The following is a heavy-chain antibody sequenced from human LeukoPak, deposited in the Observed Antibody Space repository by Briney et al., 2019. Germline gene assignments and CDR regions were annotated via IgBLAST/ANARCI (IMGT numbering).Heavy chain of an antibody. Sequence: PSETLSLTCAVYGGSFSGYYWSWVRQPPGKGLEWIREINHSGSTNYNQSLKSRVTISVDTSKNQFSLKLSSVTAADTAVYYCASFGRITIFGVVIPRYFDYWGQGTLVTVSS. CDR2: INHSGST. V-gene: IGHV4-34*01. CDR1: GGSFSGYY. D-gene: IGHD3-3*01. J-gene: IGHJ4*02. CDR3: ASFGRITIFGVVIPRYFDY.